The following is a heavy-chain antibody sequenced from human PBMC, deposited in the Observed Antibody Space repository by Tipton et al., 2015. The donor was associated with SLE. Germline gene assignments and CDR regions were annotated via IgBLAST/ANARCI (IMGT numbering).Heavy chain of an antibody. Sequence: TLSLTCSVSGGSLRSYYLSWIRPFPGKGLEWVGYIHTSGSTNSNPSLQRRVTISVDTSKNQFSLKLSSVTAADTAVYYCASGAYGSGSNYFCGWFDPWGQGTLVTVSS. V-gene: IGHV4-4*08. D-gene: IGHD3-10*01. CDR3: ASGAYGSGSNYFCGWFDP. J-gene: IGHJ5*02. CDR2: IHTSGST. CDR1: GGSLRSYY.